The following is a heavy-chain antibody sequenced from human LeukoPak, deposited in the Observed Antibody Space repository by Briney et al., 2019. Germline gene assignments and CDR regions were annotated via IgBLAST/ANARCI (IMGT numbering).Heavy chain of an antibody. CDR2: IYYSGST. D-gene: IGHD2-21*02. V-gene: IGHV4-31*09. CDR3: GGGGGDCYPQPATWFDP. J-gene: IGHJ5*02. Sequence: PSQTLSLTCTVSGGSISSGGYYWSWIRQHPGKGLEWIGYIYYSGSTYYNPSLKSRVTISVDTSKNQFSLKLSSVTAADTAVYYWGGGGGDCYPQPATWFDPWGQGTLVTVSS. CDR1: GGSISSGGYY.